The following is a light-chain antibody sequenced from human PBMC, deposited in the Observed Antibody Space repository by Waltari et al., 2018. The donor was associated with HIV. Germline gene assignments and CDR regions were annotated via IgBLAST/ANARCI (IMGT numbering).Light chain of an antibody. CDR1: DSNIGTHV. Sequence: QSVLTQPHSVSGAPGQRVTLPCTGRDSNIGTHVGPWYQQLPGTAPQLLIYNDNNRPSGVPDRFSASKSGTSASLAISGLQAEDEADYYCQSYDSNLSGSIFGGGTKLTV. J-gene: IGLJ2*01. V-gene: IGLV1-40*01. CDR2: NDN. CDR3: QSYDSNLSGSI.